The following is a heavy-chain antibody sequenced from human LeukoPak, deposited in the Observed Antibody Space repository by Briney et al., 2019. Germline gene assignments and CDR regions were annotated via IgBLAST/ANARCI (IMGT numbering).Heavy chain of an antibody. CDR2: IYYSGST. CDR1: GGSISSYY. D-gene: IGHD4-17*01. V-gene: IGHV4-59*01. J-gene: IGHJ4*02. CDR3: ARVGVYGDIDY. Sequence: SETLSLTCTVSGGSISSYYWSWIRQPPGKGLEWIGYIYYSGSTNYSPSLKSRVTISVDTSKNQFSLKLSSVTAADTAVYYCARVGVYGDIDYWGQGTLVTVSS.